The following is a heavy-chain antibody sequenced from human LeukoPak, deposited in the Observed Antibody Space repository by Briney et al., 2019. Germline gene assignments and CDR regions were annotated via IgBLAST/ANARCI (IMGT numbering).Heavy chain of an antibody. CDR2: IWYDGSNK. J-gene: IGHJ4*02. CDR1: GFTFSSYS. D-gene: IGHD5-18*01. V-gene: IGHV3-33*08. CDR3: AREGYSYGYFDY. Sequence: GGSLRLSCAASGFTFSSYSMNWVRQAPGKGLEWVALIWYDGSNKYYADSVKARFTISRDNSKNTLYLQMNSLRAEDTAVYYCAREGYSYGYFDYWGQGTLVTVSS.